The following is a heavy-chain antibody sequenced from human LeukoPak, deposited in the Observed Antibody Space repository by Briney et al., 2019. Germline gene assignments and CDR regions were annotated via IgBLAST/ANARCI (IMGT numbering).Heavy chain of an antibody. CDR1: GGSISSYY. D-gene: IGHD2-15*01. Sequence: SETLSLTYTVSGGSISSYYWSWIRQPPGKGLEWIGYIYYSGSTNYNPSLKSRVTISVDTSKNQFSLKLSSVTAADTAVYYCARGVVVAATPGWFDPWGQGTLVTVSS. J-gene: IGHJ5*02. V-gene: IGHV4-59*01. CDR3: ARGVVVAATPGWFDP. CDR2: IYYSGST.